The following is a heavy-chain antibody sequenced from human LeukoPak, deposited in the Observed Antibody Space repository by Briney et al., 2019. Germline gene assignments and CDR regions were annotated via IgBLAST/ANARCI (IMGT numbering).Heavy chain of an antibody. D-gene: IGHD6-19*01. V-gene: IGHV3-23*01. CDR3: AKGIAVAATGPFDH. CDR2: MSGRGGST. Sequence: GGSLRLSFATPVFTFSSYAMSWVHQAPGKGLEWVSAMSGRGGSTQKVDTQNVQLTTTRDNSKTTPSLQTNSIRAEETAVYYCAKGIAVAATGPFDHRGQGTLV. J-gene: IGHJ4*02. CDR1: VFTFSSYA.